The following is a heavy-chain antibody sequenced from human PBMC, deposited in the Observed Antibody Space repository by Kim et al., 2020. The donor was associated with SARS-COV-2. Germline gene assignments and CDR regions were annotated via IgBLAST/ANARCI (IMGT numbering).Heavy chain of an antibody. CDR1: GFIFNTYD. CDR3: GRVHPPQRYNSMEV. D-gene: IGHD3-16*02. CDR2: ISGISTHI. J-gene: IGHJ6*01. Sequence: GGSLRLSCAASGFIFNTYDINWVRQAPGKGLEWVSTISGISTHIYYADSVSGRFIISRDNAKTSVYLQMDSLRAEDTAVYYCGRVHPPQRYNSMEVWGQGTTVKVSS. V-gene: IGHV3-21*01.